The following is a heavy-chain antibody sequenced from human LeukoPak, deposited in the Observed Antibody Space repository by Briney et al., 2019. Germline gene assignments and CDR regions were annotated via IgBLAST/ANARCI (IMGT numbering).Heavy chain of an antibody. J-gene: IGHJ4*02. CDR3: AREYSGYDSRFDY. CDR1: GYSISSGCY. Sequence: SETLSLTCTVSGYSISSGCYWGWIRKPPGKGLEWIGSIYHRGSTYYNPSLKSRVTISVDTSKNQFSLKLSSVTAADTAVYYCAREYSGYDSRFDYWGQGTLVTVPS. D-gene: IGHD5-12*01. V-gene: IGHV4-38-2*02. CDR2: IYHRGST.